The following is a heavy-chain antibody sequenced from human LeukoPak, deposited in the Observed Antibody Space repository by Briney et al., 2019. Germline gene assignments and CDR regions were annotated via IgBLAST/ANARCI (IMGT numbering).Heavy chain of an antibody. D-gene: IGHD5-18*01. V-gene: IGHV4-4*02. CDR1: GGSISSSNW. CDR2: IYHSGST. Sequence: KSSETLSLTCAVSGGSISSSNWWSWVRQPPGKGLEWIREIYHSGSTNYNPSLKSRVTISVDKSKNQFSLKLSSVTAADTAVYYCARRVVATAMVLNAFDIWGQGTMVTVSS. J-gene: IGHJ3*02. CDR3: ARRVVATAMVLNAFDI.